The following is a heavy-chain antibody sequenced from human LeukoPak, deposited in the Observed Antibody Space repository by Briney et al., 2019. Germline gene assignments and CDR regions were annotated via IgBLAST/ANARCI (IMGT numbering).Heavy chain of an antibody. CDR3: SRGTDAYKCGNS. CDR1: GVSFSGYY. V-gene: IGHV4-34*01. D-gene: IGHD5-24*01. CDR2: IHYSGRI. Sequence: KPSETLSLTCAVYGVSFSGYYWTWIRQPPGKGLEWIGEIHYSGRINYNPSLKSRVTISADTSNNHFSLKMNSVTAADTAVYYCSRGTDAYKCGNSWGQGTLVTVS. J-gene: IGHJ4*02.